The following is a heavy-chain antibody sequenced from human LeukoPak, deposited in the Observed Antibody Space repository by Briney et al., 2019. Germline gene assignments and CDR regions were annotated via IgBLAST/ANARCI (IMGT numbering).Heavy chain of an antibody. CDR3: ARHVSWHPPGITMIVVVTQGYWFDP. D-gene: IGHD3-22*01. J-gene: IGHJ5*02. V-gene: IGHV4-34*01. CDR1: GGSFSGYY. CDR2: INHSGST. Sequence: SETLSLTCAVYGGSFSGYYWSWIRQPPGKGLEWIGEINHSGSTNYNPSLKSRVTISVDTSKNQFSLKLSSVTAADTAVYYCARHVSWHPPGITMIVVVTQGYWFDPWGQGTLVTVSS.